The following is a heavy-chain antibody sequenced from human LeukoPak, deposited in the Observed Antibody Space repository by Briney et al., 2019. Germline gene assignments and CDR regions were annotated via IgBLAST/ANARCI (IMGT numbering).Heavy chain of an antibody. Sequence: PGGSLRLSCAASGFTFSDYYMSWLRQAPGKGLEWVSYISNSGSTIYYADSVKGRFTSSRDNAKNSLYLQMNSLRADDTAVYYCARDSNGGGGTTTYDYWGQGILVTVSS. CDR1: GFTFSDYY. D-gene: IGHD1-26*01. V-gene: IGHV3-11*01. J-gene: IGHJ4*02. CDR2: ISNSGSTI. CDR3: ARDSNGGGGTTTYDY.